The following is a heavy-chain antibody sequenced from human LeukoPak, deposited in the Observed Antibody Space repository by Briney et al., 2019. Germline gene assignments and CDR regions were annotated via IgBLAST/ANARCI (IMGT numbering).Heavy chain of an antibody. CDR1: GGSISSGVYY. Sequence: PSETLSLTCTVSGGSISSGVYYWSWIRQHPGKGLEWIGYIYYSGSTYYNPSLKSRVTISVDTSKNQFSLKLSSVTAADTAVYYCARVARYYFDYWGQGTLVTVSS. V-gene: IGHV4-31*03. CDR2: IYYSGST. CDR3: ARVARYYFDY. J-gene: IGHJ4*02.